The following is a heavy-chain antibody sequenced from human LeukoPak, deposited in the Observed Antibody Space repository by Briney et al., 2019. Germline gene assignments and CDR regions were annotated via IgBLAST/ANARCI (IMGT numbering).Heavy chain of an antibody. Sequence: ASVTVSCKASGYTFTGYHMHWVRQAPGQGLEWMGWIPPNSGGTNYAQKFQGRVTMTRNTSVSTAYMEVSRLTSDDTAVYYCAKEYSSSSGRLYDYWGQGTLVTVSS. J-gene: IGHJ4*02. CDR1: GYTFTGYH. D-gene: IGHD6-6*01. CDR3: AKEYSSSSGRLYDY. CDR2: IPPNSGGT. V-gene: IGHV1-2*02.